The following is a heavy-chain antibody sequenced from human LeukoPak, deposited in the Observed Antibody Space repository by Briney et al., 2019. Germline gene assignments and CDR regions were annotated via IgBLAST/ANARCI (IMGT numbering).Heavy chain of an antibody. V-gene: IGHV4-39*01. Sequence: SETLSLTCTVSGGSISSSSYYWGWIRQPPGKGLEWIGSIYYSGSTYYNPSLKSRVTISVDTSKNQFSLKLSSVTAADTAVYYCARRGAAAGTGVDYWGQGTLVTVSS. J-gene: IGHJ4*02. CDR2: IYYSGST. CDR1: GGSISSSSYY. CDR3: ARRGAAAGTGVDY. D-gene: IGHD6-13*01.